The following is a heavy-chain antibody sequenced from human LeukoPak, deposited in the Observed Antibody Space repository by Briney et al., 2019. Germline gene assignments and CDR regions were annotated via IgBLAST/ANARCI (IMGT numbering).Heavy chain of an antibody. V-gene: IGHV1-2*02. Sequence: ASVKVSCKASGYTFTGYYMHWVRQAPGQGLEWMGWINPNSGGTNYAQKFQGRVTMTRDTSISTAYMELSRLRSDDTAVYYCARSTTHYYYGSEEIYYFDYWGQGTLVTVSS. CDR3: ARSTTHYYYGSEEIYYFDY. CDR1: GYTFTGYY. CDR2: INPNSGGT. D-gene: IGHD3-10*01. J-gene: IGHJ4*02.